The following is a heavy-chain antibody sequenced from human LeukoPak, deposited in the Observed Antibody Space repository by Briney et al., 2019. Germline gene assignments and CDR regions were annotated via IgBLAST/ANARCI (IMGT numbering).Heavy chain of an antibody. V-gene: IGHV3-48*03. Sequence: GGSLRLSCAASRFTFSSYEMNWVRQAPGKGLEWVSYISSSGSTIYYADSVKGRFTISRDNAKNSLYLQMNSLRAEDTAVYYCAREGDGQYYFDYWGQGTLATVSS. CDR2: ISSSGSTI. CDR1: RFTFSSYE. D-gene: IGHD5-24*01. CDR3: AREGDGQYYFDY. J-gene: IGHJ4*02.